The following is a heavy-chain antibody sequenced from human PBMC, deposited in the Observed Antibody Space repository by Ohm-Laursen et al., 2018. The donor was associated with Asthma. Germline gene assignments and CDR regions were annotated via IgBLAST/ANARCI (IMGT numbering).Heavy chain of an antibody. CDR3: VRWAWLGS. J-gene: IGHJ5*02. D-gene: IGHD6-19*01. Sequence: SLRLSCAASGFFFHEYAMHWVRQSPGKGLEWVSGISWNSGSIGYLDSVKGRFTISRDNAKSSLYLQMDSLRGDDTAVYYCVRWAWLGSWGQGTLVTVSS. CDR1: GFFFHEYA. CDR2: ISWNSGSI. V-gene: IGHV3-9*01.